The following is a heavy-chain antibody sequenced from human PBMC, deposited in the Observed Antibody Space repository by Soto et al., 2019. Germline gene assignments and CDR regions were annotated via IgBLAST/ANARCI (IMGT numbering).Heavy chain of an antibody. CDR1: GFTFSSYD. J-gene: IGHJ4*02. Sequence: GGSLRLSCVASGFTFSSYDIHWVRQTTGKSLEWVSGIGTAGDTYYAGSVKGRFTISRENALNSVYLQMSSLRAGDTAVYYCGRGAQGFDYWGQGALVTVSS. CDR3: GRGAQGFDY. CDR2: IGTAGDT. V-gene: IGHV3-13*01.